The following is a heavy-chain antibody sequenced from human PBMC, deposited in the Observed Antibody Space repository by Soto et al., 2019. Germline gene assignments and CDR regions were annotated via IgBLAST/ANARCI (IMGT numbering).Heavy chain of an antibody. Sequence: PGESLKISCKGSGYSFTSYWIGWVRQMPGKGLEWMGIIYPGDSDTRYSPSFQGQVTISADKSISTAYLQWSSLKASDTAMYYCARHQGYCSSTSCYESYMDVWGKGTTVTVSS. V-gene: IGHV5-51*01. CDR1: GYSFTSYW. CDR2: IYPGDSDT. J-gene: IGHJ6*03. CDR3: ARHQGYCSSTSCYESYMDV. D-gene: IGHD2-2*01.